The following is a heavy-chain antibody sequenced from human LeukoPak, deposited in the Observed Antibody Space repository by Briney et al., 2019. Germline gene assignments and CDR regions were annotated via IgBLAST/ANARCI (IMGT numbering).Heavy chain of an antibody. D-gene: IGHD6-19*01. V-gene: IGHV4-38-2*01. CDR3: ARGGQWLPFDY. Sequence: SETLSLTCAVSSSSIITNHYWAWIRQPPGKGLQWIGNIYHSGITYYSPSLMSRVTMSVDTSKNQFSLKLSSVTAADTAVYYCARGGQWLPFDYWGRGTRVTVSS. J-gene: IGHJ4*02. CDR2: IYHSGIT. CDR1: SSSIITNHY.